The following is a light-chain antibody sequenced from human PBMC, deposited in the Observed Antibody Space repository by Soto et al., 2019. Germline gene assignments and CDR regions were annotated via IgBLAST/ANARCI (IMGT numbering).Light chain of an antibody. V-gene: IGLV2-11*01. Sequence: QSALTQPRSVSGSPGQSVTISCTGTSSGVGGYNYVSWYQQHPGKAPKLMIYDVSKRPSGVPDRFSGSKSGNTASLTISGLQAEDEAYYYCCSYAGSYTFYVFGTGTQLTVL. CDR1: SSGVGGYNY. CDR3: CSYAGSYTFYV. CDR2: DVS. J-gene: IGLJ1*01.